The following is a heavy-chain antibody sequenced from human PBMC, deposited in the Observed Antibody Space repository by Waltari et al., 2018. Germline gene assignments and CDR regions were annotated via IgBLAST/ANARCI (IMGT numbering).Heavy chain of an antibody. Sequence: QVQLVQSGTEVQKPGASVKFSCQASGYRFTDYHLHWVRQTPGQGHEWLGWINPKNGDTGYAQNFLGRVTMTRDTSINTVYMDLSGLRSDDTAVFYCARDPGPIVGAPDYWGQGTLVTVSS. CDR2: INPKNGDT. CDR1: GYRFTDYH. J-gene: IGHJ4*02. CDR3: ARDPGPIVGAPDY. D-gene: IGHD1-26*01. V-gene: IGHV1-2*02.